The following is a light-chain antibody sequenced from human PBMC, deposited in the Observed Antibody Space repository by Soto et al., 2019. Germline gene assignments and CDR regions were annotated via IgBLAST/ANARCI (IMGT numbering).Light chain of an antibody. J-gene: IGKJ5*01. CDR1: QGISSY. V-gene: IGKV1-9*01. CDR3: QQLNTYPIT. Sequence: IQLTQSPSSLSASVGDRVTITCRASQGISSYLAWYQQKPGKAPKLLIYGASTLEAGVPFRFSGSGSGTEFTLTISSLQPEDFATYYCQQLNTYPITFGQGTRLEIK. CDR2: GAS.